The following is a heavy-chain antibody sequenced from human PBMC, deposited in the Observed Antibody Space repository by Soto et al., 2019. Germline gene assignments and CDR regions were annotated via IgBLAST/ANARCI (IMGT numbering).Heavy chain of an antibody. CDR2: TSGSSRYT. D-gene: IGHD6-19*01. CDR1: GFNFSDHY. J-gene: IGHJ4*02. Sequence: PGGSLRLSCAASGFNFSDHYMNWIRQAPGKGLEWVSYTSGSSRYTNFADSVKGRFTISRDNAKSSLYLQMNSLRAEDTAVYYCARHTSGWHYYDYWGQGTPVTVSS. CDR3: ARHTSGWHYYDY. V-gene: IGHV3-11*06.